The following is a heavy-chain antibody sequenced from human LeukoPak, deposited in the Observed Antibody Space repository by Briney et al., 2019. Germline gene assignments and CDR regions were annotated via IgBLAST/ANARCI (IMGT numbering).Heavy chain of an antibody. Sequence: SETLSLTCTVSGGSISTYYWSWIRQPPGKGLEWIGFIYHSGITNYNPSLKSRVTISVDTSKNQFSLNLSSVTAADTAVYYYARDERSDTSGWHLGYWGQGTLVTVSS. CDR3: ARDERSDTSGWHLGY. V-gene: IGHV4-59*01. J-gene: IGHJ4*02. CDR2: IYHSGIT. D-gene: IGHD6-19*01. CDR1: GGSISTYY.